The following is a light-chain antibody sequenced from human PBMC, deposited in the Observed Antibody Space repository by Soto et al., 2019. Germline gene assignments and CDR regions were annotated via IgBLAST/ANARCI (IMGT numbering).Light chain of an antibody. CDR2: AAS. CDR1: QGIGSY. V-gene: IGKV1-9*01. CDR3: QHLNGYPLT. Sequence: DIQLTQSPSFLSASVGDRVTITCRASQGIGSYLAWYQQKPGKAPKLLIYAASTLQSGVSSMFSGSGSGTEFTLTISSLQPEDFASYYCQHLNGYPLTFGGGTKVEI. J-gene: IGKJ4*01.